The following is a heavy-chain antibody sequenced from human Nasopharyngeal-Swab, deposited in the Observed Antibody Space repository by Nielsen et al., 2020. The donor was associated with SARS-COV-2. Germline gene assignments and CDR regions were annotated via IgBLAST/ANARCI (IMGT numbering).Heavy chain of an antibody. CDR3: ARQRPGDYEDY. Sequence: WIRQPPGKGLEWIGYIYYSGSTNYNPSLKSRVTISVDTSKNQFSLKLSSVTAAGTAVYYCARQRPGDYEDYWGQGTLVTVSS. V-gene: IGHV4-59*08. D-gene: IGHD4-17*01. CDR2: IYYSGST. J-gene: IGHJ4*02.